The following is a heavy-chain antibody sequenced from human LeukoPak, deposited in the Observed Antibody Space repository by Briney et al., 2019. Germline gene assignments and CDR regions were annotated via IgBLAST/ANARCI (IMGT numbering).Heavy chain of an antibody. V-gene: IGHV3-48*04. Sequence: GGTLRLSCAASGFTFSSYGMNWVRQAPGKGLEWVSYISSSGSTIYYADSVKGRFTASRDNAKNSLYLQMNSLRADDTAVYYCARDPRGMVRGYFDYWGQGTLVTVSS. CDR3: ARDPRGMVRGYFDY. CDR1: GFTFSSYG. D-gene: IGHD3-10*01. CDR2: ISSSGSTI. J-gene: IGHJ4*02.